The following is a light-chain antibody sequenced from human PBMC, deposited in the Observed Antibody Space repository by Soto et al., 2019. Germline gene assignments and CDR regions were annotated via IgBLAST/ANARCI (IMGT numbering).Light chain of an antibody. J-gene: IGKJ1*01. CDR2: DAS. V-gene: IGKV3-15*01. Sequence: EIVMTQSPATLSASPGESTTLSCRASQSVSINLAWYHQKPGQAPRLLIYDASTRPSGITARFSGSGSGTEFTRTISRLQSEDFAVYYCQQYSNWPQTFGQGTRVEIK. CDR1: QSVSIN. CDR3: QQYSNWPQT.